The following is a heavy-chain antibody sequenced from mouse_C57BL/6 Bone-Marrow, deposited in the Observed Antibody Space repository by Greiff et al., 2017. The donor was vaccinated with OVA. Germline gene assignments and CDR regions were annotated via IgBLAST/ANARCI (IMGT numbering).Heavy chain of an antibody. CDR1: GYTFTDYY. Sequence: QVQLKESGPELVKPGASVKISCKASGYTFTDYYINWVKQRPGQGLEWIGWIFPGSGSTYYNEKFKGKATLTVDKSSSTAYMLLSSLTSEDSAVYFCARSPFITTVVGYFDYWGQGTTLTVSS. CDR3: ARSPFITTVVGYFDY. V-gene: IGHV1-75*01. CDR2: IFPGSGST. D-gene: IGHD1-1*01. J-gene: IGHJ2*01.